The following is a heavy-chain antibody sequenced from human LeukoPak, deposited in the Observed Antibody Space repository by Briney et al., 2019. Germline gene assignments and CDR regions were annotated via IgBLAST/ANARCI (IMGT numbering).Heavy chain of an antibody. V-gene: IGHV5-51*01. D-gene: IGHD2-2*01. CDR2: IYPGVSDT. CDR3: ARHGGGYCRSTSCYLFDP. Sequence: GESLKISCKASGYSFTTYWIGWVRQMPGKGLEWMGIIYPGVSDTRYSPSFQGQVTISADKSISTAYLQWSSLKASDTAMYYCARHGGGYCRSTSCYLFDPWGQGTLVTVSS. J-gene: IGHJ5*02. CDR1: GYSFTTYW.